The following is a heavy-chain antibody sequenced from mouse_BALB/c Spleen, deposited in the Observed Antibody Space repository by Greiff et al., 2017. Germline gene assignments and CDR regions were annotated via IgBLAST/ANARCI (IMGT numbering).Heavy chain of an antibody. J-gene: IGHJ2*01. V-gene: IGHV5-12-2*01. CDR3: ASYRYDGFDY. CDR2: ISNGGGST. Sequence: EVQLVESGGGLVQPGGSLKLSCAASGFTFSSYTMSWVRQTPEKRLEWVAYISNGGGSTYYPDTVKGRCTISRDNAKNTLYLQMSSLKSEDTAMYYCASYRYDGFDYWGQGTTLTVSS. CDR1: GFTFSSYT. D-gene: IGHD2-14*01.